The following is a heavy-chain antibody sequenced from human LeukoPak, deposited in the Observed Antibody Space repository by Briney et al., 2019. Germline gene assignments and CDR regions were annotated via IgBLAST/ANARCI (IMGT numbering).Heavy chain of an antibody. CDR2: INPNSGGT. D-gene: IGHD2-2*01. CDR1: GYTFTGYC. CDR3: ARDHCSANSCYEDYYNGVDV. Sequence: ASVKVSCKASGYTFTGYCLQWVRQAPGQGLEWMGWINPNSGGTEYAQRFQGRVTMTRDKSISTAYMELSRLRSDDTAVYYCARDHCSANSCYEDYYNGVDVWGQGTTVTVSS. V-gene: IGHV1-2*02. J-gene: IGHJ6*02.